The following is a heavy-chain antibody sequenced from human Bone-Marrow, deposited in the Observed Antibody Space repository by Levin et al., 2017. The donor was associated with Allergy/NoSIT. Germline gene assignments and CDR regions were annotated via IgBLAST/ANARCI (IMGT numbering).Heavy chain of an antibody. D-gene: IGHD6-6*01. V-gene: IGHV3-23*01. CDR3: AKGDSSSLYYFDY. J-gene: IGHJ4*02. CDR2: ITGSGGSA. Sequence: RPGGSLRLSCAASGFTFSGYAMSWVRQAPGKGLEWVSGITGSGGSAYHAESVKGRFTISRDNSKNTLYLQMNSLRAEDTAVYYCAKGDSSSLYYFDYWGQGTLVTVSS. CDR1: GFTFSGYA.